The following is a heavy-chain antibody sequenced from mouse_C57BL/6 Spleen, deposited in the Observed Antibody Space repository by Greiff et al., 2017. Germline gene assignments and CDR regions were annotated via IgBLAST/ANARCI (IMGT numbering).Heavy chain of an antibody. J-gene: IGHJ2*01. CDR1: GYTFTSYW. V-gene: IGHV1-64*01. Sequence: QVHVKQPGAELVKPGASVKLSCKASGYTFTSYWMHWVKQRPGQGLEWIGMIHPNSGSTNYNEKFKSKATLTVDKSSSTAYMQLSSLTSEDSAVYYCAKGGSSPDYWGQGTTLTVSS. D-gene: IGHD1-1*01. CDR3: AKGGSSPDY. CDR2: IHPNSGST.